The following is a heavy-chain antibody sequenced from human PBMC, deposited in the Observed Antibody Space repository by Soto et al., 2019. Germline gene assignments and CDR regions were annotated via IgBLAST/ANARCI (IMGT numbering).Heavy chain of an antibody. Sequence: PGGSLRLSCAASGFTFRSYAMSWVRQAPGKGLEWVSAISGSGGSTYYADSVKGRFTISRDNSKNTLYLQMNSLRAEDTAVYYCARDRSYYDSSGSYSPPYWGQGTLVTVSS. J-gene: IGHJ4*02. CDR1: GFTFRSYA. CDR2: ISGSGGST. V-gene: IGHV3-23*01. D-gene: IGHD3-22*01. CDR3: ARDRSYYDSSGSYSPPY.